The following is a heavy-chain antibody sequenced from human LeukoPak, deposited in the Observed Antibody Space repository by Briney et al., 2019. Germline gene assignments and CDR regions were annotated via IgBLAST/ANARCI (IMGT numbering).Heavy chain of an antibody. CDR1: GFTFSDYA. D-gene: IGHD1-7*01. CDR3: ARDYWWNYDY. J-gene: IGHJ4*02. Sequence: EGSLRLSCAASGFTFSDYAMHWVRQVPGKGLEWVAVISKDGSDKYYPGSVRGRFTISRDNSKNTIYLQMDSLRAEDTAIYYCARDYWWNYDYWGQGTLVTVSS. CDR2: ISKDGSDK. V-gene: IGHV3-30-3*01.